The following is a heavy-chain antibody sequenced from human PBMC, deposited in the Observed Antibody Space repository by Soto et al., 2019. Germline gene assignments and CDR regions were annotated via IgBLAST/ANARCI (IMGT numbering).Heavy chain of an antibody. V-gene: IGHV4-61*01. CDR2: IFSTGSA. J-gene: IGHJ6*02. CDR1: GGSVSTGSYD. Sequence: AETLSLTCTVSGGSVSTGSYDWSWVRQPPGKGLEWIGKIFSTGSAHYNPSLRNRVTMSVDTSKHQFSLTLSSVTAADKAVYYCARDGHGMDVWGQGTTVTVSS. CDR3: ARDGHGMDV.